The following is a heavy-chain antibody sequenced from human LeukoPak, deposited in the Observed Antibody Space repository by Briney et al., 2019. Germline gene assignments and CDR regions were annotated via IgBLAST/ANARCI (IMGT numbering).Heavy chain of an antibody. V-gene: IGHV4-59*12. D-gene: IGHD3-3*01. J-gene: IGHJ6*03. CDR1: GGSISSYY. CDR2: IYYSGST. CDR3: ARDAVITITYYYYYYMDV. Sequence: SETLSLTCTVSGGSISSYYWSWIRQPPGKGLEWIGYIYYSGSTNYNPSLKSRVTISVDTSKNQFSLKLSSVTAADTAVYYCARDAVITITYYYYYYMDVWGKGTTVTVSS.